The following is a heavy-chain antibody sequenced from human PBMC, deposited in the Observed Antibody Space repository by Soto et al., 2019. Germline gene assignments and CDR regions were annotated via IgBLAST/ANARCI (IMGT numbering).Heavy chain of an antibody. CDR2: INPNSGGT. CDR3: ARDRDIVAVPAAQYGMDV. Sequence: GASVKVSCKASGYTFTGYYMHWVRQAPGQGLEWMGWINPNSGGTNYAQKFQGRVTMTRDTSISTAYMELSRLRSDDTAVYYCARDRDIVAVPAAQYGMDVWGQGTTVTVSS. CDR1: GYTFTGYY. V-gene: IGHV1-2*02. D-gene: IGHD2-2*01. J-gene: IGHJ6*02.